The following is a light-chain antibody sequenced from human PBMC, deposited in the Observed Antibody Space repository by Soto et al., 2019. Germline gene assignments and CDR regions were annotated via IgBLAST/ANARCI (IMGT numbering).Light chain of an antibody. Sequence: QCSLTQPASLSGSPGQSITISCTGTISDIGAYDYVSWFQQHPGKAPKLMISEVNNRPSGVSNRFSGSKSGNTAYLTISGLQVEDEAEYFRFSFTTTSTHVFGTGTKVTV. CDR3: FSFTTTSTHV. V-gene: IGLV2-14*01. CDR2: EVN. J-gene: IGLJ1*01. CDR1: ISDIGAYDY.